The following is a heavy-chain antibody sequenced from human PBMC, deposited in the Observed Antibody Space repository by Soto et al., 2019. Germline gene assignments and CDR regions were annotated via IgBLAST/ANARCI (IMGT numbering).Heavy chain of an antibody. Sequence: GGSLRLSCVGSGFDVTTNCMRWVRQAPGKGLECVSIVCTGGATHYADSVKGRFTISRDSSKNTVHLQMDNVRAEDTAVYYCVRDKRTISGIFPGYWGQGTQVTVSS. CDR2: VCTGGAT. CDR3: VRDKRTISGIFPGY. CDR1: GFDVTTNC. V-gene: IGHV3-53*01. J-gene: IGHJ4*02. D-gene: IGHD1-1*01.